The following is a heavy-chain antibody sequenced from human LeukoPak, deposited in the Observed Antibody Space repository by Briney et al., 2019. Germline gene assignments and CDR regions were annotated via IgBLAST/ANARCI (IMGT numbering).Heavy chain of an antibody. CDR3: AKEEWLLAVYFDY. V-gene: IGHV1-69*06. CDR2: IIPIFGTA. Sequence: GSSVKVSCKASGGTFSSYAISWVRQAPGQGLEWMGGIIPIFGTANYAQKFQGRVTITADKSTSTAYMELSSLRSEDTAVYYCAKEEWLLAVYFDYWGQGTLVTVSS. J-gene: IGHJ4*02. CDR1: GGTFSSYA. D-gene: IGHD3-3*01.